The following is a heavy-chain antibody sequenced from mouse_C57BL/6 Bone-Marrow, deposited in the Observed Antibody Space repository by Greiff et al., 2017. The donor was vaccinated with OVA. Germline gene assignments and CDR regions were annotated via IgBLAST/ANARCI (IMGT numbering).Heavy chain of an antibody. J-gene: IGHJ2*01. CDR1: GYSITSGYY. V-gene: IGHV3-6*01. D-gene: IGHD2-4*01. CDR3: ARGGLPYYFDY. CDR2: ISYDGSN. Sequence: ESGPGLVKPSPSLSLTCSVTGYSITSGYYWNWIRQFPGNKLEWMGYISYDGSNNYNPSLKNRISITRDTSKNQFFLKLNSVTTEDTATYYCARGGLPYYFDYWGQGTTLTVSS.